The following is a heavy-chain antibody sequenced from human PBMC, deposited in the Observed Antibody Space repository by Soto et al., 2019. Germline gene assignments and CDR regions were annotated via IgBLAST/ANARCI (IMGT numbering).Heavy chain of an antibody. CDR1: GGTFSSYA. J-gene: IGHJ4*02. D-gene: IGHD3-22*01. V-gene: IGHV1-69*13. CDR3: ARDPLDSSGLIDFDY. CDR2: IIPIFGTA. Sequence: SVKVSCKASGGTFSSYAISWVRQAPGQGLEWMGGIIPIFGTANYAQKFQGRVTITADESTSTAYMELSSLRSEDTAVYYCARDPLDSSGLIDFDYWGQGTLVTVSS.